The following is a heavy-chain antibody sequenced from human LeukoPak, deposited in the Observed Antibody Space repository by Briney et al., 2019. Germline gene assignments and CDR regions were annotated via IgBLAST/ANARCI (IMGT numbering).Heavy chain of an antibody. Sequence: GGSLRLSCAASGFTFNSYAMSWVRQAPGKGLEWVSAISPSGPDTYYADSVKGRFTISRDNAKNSLYLQMNSLRAEDTAVYYCARDQQHDYWGQGTLVTVSS. D-gene: IGHD5-18*01. CDR3: ARDQQHDY. CDR2: ISPSGPDT. CDR1: GFTFNSYA. J-gene: IGHJ4*02. V-gene: IGHV3-23*01.